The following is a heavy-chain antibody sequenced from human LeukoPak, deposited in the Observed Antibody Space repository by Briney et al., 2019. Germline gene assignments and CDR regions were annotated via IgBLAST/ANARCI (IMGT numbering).Heavy chain of an antibody. CDR3: ARAGDFWSGSHFDY. Sequence: ASVKVSCKASGYTFTTYGIIWVRQAPGQGLEWMGWISAYNGNTNYAQRLQGRVTMTTDTSTSTAYMELRSLRSDDTAVYCCARAGDFWSGSHFDYWGQGTLVTVSS. V-gene: IGHV1-18*01. J-gene: IGHJ4*02. CDR2: ISAYNGNT. CDR1: GYTFTTYG. D-gene: IGHD3-3*01.